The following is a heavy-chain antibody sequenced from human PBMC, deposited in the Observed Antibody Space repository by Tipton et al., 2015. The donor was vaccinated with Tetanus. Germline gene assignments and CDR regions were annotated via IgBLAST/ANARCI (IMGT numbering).Heavy chain of an antibody. CDR3: ARDLPRDNHGHSYGMDV. V-gene: IGHV3-30-3*01. J-gene: IGHJ6*02. CDR2: ISYDGSNK. D-gene: IGHD1-1*01. Sequence: SLRLSCAASGFTFSSYAMHWVRQAPGKGLEWVAVISYDGSNKYYADSVKGRFTISRDNSKNTLYLQMNSLRAEDTAVYYCARDLPRDNHGHSYGMDVWGQGTTVTVSS. CDR1: GFTFSSYA.